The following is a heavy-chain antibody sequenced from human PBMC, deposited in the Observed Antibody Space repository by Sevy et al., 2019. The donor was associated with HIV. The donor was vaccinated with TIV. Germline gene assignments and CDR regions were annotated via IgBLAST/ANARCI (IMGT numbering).Heavy chain of an antibody. J-gene: IGHJ4*02. V-gene: IGHV1-69*13. CDR2: IIPVIVAS. CDR3: ARERVDTSMVSFDF. CDR1: GDTFSTNS. Sequence: ASVKVSCKTYGDTFSTNSINWVRQAPGQGLEWLGGIIPVIVASNYAQKFRDRVTITADASTTTVYMEMSGLKSDDTAVYYCARERVDTSMVSFDFWGQRTLVTGSS. D-gene: IGHD5-18*01.